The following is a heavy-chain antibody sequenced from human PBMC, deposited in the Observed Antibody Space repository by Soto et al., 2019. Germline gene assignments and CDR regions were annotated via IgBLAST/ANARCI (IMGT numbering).Heavy chain of an antibody. J-gene: IGHJ1*01. D-gene: IGHD3-22*01. CDR2: IYSGGST. Sequence: GGYLRLACAASGVTVNRNYMSWVRQAPGKGLEWVSVIYSGGSTYYADSVKGRFTSSRDNSKNTLYLQMNSLRAEDTAEYYCTISSIHGYYYHRNFYSSSEYFQHWGQGT. CDR3: TISSIHGYYYHRNFYSSSEYFQH. CDR1: GVTVNRNY. V-gene: IGHV3-66*01.